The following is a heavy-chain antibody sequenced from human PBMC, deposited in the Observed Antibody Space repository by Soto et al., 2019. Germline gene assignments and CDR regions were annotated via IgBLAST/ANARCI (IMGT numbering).Heavy chain of an antibody. D-gene: IGHD6-13*01. CDR1: GGSISSYY. J-gene: IGHJ6*02. CDR3: ARERVAAAGTGLGYYYYYGMDV. Sequence: SETLSLTCTVSGGSISSYYWSWIRQPPGKGLEWIGYIYYSGSTNYNPSLKSRVTISVDTSKNQFSLKLSSVTAADTAVYYCARERVAAAGTGLGYYYYYGMDVWGQGTTVTVSS. V-gene: IGHV4-59*01. CDR2: IYYSGST.